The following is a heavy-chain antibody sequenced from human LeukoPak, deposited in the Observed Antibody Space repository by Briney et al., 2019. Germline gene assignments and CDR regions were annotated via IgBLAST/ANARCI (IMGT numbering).Heavy chain of an antibody. J-gene: IGHJ4*02. Sequence: PGGSLRLSCAASGFTFSSYGMSWVRQAPGKGLEWVSTISGSGVGTFYADSVKGRFTIARDNSKNTLYLQMSNLRAEDTAVYYCAKNAVGPSDYWGQGTLVTVSS. CDR1: GFTFSSYG. CDR3: AKNAVGPSDY. CDR2: ISGSGVGT. V-gene: IGHV3-23*01.